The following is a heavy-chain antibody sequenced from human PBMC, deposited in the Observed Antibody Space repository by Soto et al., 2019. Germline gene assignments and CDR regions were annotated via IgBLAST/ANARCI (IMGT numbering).Heavy chain of an antibody. Sequence: VLEWVAVISYDGSNKYYADSVKGRFTISRDNSKNTLYLQMNSLRAEDTAVYYCAKARAYYYDSSALGDYWGQGTLVTVYS. CDR2: ISYDGSNK. V-gene: IGHV3-30*18. D-gene: IGHD3-22*01. CDR3: AKARAYYYDSSALGDY. J-gene: IGHJ4*02.